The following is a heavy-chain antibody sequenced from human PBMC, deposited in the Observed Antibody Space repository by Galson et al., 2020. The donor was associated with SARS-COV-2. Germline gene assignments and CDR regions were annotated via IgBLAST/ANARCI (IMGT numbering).Heavy chain of an antibody. CDR2: INTDTGNT. CDR3: ARLDRVRANWVEDVYYGMDV. V-gene: IGHV1-18*01. J-gene: IGHJ6*02. Sequence: GASVKVSCKASGYTFTRYGITWVRQAPGQGLEWMGWINTDTGNTDYAQKLQGRGTMTTDTSTSTAYMELRSLRSDDTAVYYCARLDRVRANWVEDVYYGMDVWGQGTTVTVSS. D-gene: IGHD3-10*01. CDR1: GYTFTRYG.